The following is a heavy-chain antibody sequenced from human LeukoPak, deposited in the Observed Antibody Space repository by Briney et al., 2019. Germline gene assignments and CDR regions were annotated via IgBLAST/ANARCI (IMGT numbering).Heavy chain of an antibody. Sequence: PGESLRLSCVGSGITNYWMTWVRQAPGKGLESVANINQDSSERYYLDPVKGRFTISRDNTKSSLFLQMNSLRVEDTGIYYCATDLNWVAYWGQGARVTVSS. CDR2: INQDSSER. CDR3: ATDLNWVAY. CDR1: GITNYW. J-gene: IGHJ4*02. V-gene: IGHV3-7*01. D-gene: IGHD3-16*01.